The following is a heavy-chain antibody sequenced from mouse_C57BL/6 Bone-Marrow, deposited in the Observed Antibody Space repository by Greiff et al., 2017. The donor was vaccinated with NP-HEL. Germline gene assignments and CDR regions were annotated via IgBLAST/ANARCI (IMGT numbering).Heavy chain of an antibody. D-gene: IGHD2-5*01. CDR2: ISSGGSYT. V-gene: IGHV5-6*01. J-gene: IGHJ4*01. CDR1: GFTFSSYG. CDR3: AREVVTEYYAMDY. Sequence: EVQGVESGGDLVKPGGSLKLSCAASGFTFSSYGMSWVRQTPDQRLEWVATISSGGSYTYYPDSVKGRFTISRDNATNTLYLQLSSLKSEDTAMDYCAREVVTEYYAMDYGGRGTSITVSS.